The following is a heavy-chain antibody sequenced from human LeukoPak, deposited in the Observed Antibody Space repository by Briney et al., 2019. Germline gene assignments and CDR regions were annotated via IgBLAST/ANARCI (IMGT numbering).Heavy chain of an antibody. CDR2: INHSGST. D-gene: IGHD4-17*01. Sequence: NSPETLSLTCAVFGGSFSGYYWSWVRQPPGKGLEWIGEINHSGSTNYNPSLKSRVTISADSSKNQFSLKVRSVTAADTAVYYCAGVTGAYGDFAWFDPWGQGTLVTVSS. V-gene: IGHV4-34*01. CDR1: GGSFSGYY. J-gene: IGHJ5*02. CDR3: AGVTGAYGDFAWFDP.